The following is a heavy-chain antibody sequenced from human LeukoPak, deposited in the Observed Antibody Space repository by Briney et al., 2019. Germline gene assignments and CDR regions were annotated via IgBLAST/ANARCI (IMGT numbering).Heavy chain of an antibody. Sequence: PGRSLRLSCAASGFPFSNYAMHWVRQAPGKGLEWVAAISSDGIDKYYADSVKGRFTISRDNSKNTLYLQMSSLRAEDTAVYYCAKDKGREGDYWGQGNLVTVSS. CDR2: ISSDGIDK. V-gene: IGHV3-30*18. J-gene: IGHJ4*02. CDR1: GFPFSNYA. CDR3: AKDKGREGDY.